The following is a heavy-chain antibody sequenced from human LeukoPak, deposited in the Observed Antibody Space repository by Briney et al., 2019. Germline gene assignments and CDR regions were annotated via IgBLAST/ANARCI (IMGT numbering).Heavy chain of an antibody. Sequence: SETLSLTCAVSGYAISSGYYWGWIRQPPGKGVEWIGSTYHSGSSYYNPSLKSRVTISVDTSKNQFSLKLSSVTAADTAVHYCARLGWNPQYLLDYWGQGTLVTVSS. CDR3: ARLGWNPQYLLDY. V-gene: IGHV4-38-2*01. J-gene: IGHJ4*02. CDR1: GYAISSGYY. CDR2: TYHSGSS. D-gene: IGHD1-1*01.